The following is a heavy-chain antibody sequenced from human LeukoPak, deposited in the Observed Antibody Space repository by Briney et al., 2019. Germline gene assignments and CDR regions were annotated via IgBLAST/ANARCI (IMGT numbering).Heavy chain of an antibody. V-gene: IGHV3-30*03. D-gene: IGHD1-1*01. CDR1: GFTFYSYG. CDR2: ISYDGNNK. J-gene: IGHJ5*02. CDR3: VRDTGGNRFDP. Sequence: GGSLRLSCAASGFTFYSYGLHWVRQAPGKGLEWVAGISYDGNNKYYAESVKGRFTISRDNSKNTLYLQMNSLRAEDTAVYYCVRDTGGNRFDPWGQGTLVIVSS.